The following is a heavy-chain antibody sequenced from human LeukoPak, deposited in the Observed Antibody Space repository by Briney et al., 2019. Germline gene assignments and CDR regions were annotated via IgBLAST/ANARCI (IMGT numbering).Heavy chain of an antibody. D-gene: IGHD3-16*01. CDR2: IYYSGST. Sequence: SETLSLTCTVSGGSISSSSYYWGWIRQPPGKGLEWIGSIYYSGSTYYNPSLKSRVTISVDTSKNQFSLQLNSVTPEDTAVYYCARGWGAFDYWGQGTLVTVSS. CDR3: ARGWGAFDY. V-gene: IGHV4-39*01. CDR1: GGSISSSSYY. J-gene: IGHJ4*02.